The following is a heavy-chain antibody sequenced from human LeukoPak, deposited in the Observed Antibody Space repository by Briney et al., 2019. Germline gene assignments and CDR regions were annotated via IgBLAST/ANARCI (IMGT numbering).Heavy chain of an antibody. V-gene: IGHV3-66*01. CDR2: LYGSGGA. D-gene: IGHD3-16*01. Sequence: PGGSLRLSCAASGFTFSSYNMNWVRQAPGKGLEWVAVLYGSGGADYAESVKGRFTISRDNPKNTVYLQMNSLRAEDSGVYFCATMRMQPAVYYDKFYMNVWGKGTTVTISS. J-gene: IGHJ6*03. CDR1: GFTFSSYN. CDR3: ATMRMQPAVYYDKFYMNV.